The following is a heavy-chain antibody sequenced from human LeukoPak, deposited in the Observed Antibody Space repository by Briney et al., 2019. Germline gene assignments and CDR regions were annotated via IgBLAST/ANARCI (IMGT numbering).Heavy chain of an antibody. D-gene: IGHD6-13*01. Sequence: GESLKISCKGSGYSFTSYWIGWVRPMPGKGLEWVGIIYPGDSDTRYSPSFQGQVTISADKSISTAYLQWSSLKASDTAMYYCARWEAAGTQMVTDWGQGTLVTVSS. CDR1: GYSFTSYW. V-gene: IGHV5-51*01. CDR2: IYPGDSDT. J-gene: IGHJ4*02. CDR3: ARWEAAGTQMVTD.